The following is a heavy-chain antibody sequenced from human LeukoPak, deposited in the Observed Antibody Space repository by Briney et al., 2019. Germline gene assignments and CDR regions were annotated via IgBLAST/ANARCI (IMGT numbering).Heavy chain of an antibody. J-gene: IGHJ4*02. CDR2: IIPIFGTA. CDR3: ARDRREVGATSLDY. Sequence: SVKVSCKASGGTFSSYAISWVRQAPGQGLEWMGGIIPIFGTANYAQKFQGRVTITTDESTSTAYMELSSLRSEDTAVYYCARDRREVGATSLDYWGQGTLVTVSS. D-gene: IGHD1-26*01. CDR1: GGTFSSYA. V-gene: IGHV1-69*05.